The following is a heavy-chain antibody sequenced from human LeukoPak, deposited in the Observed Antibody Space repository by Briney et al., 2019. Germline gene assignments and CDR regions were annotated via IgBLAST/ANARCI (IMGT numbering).Heavy chain of an antibody. CDR1: GYTFTSYG. J-gene: IGHJ6*03. CDR3: ARDSGSYSGDYYYYMDV. V-gene: IGHV1-18*01. CDR2: ISAYNGNT. Sequence: GASVKVSCKASGYTFTSYGISWVRQAPGQGLEWMGWISAYNGNTNYAQKLQGGVTMTTNTSTSTAYMELRSLRSDDTAVYYCARDSGSYSGDYYYYMDVWGKGTTVTVSS. D-gene: IGHD1-26*01.